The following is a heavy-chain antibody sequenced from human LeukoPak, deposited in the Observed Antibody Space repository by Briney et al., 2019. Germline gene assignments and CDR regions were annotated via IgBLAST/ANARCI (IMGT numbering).Heavy chain of an antibody. J-gene: IGHJ4*02. CDR2: ISVYNGDT. CDR1: GYTFSSFG. CDR3: ARDLGGNDLALDY. Sequence: GASVKVSCKASGYTFSSFGFMWVRQAPGQGLDWMGWISVYNGDTRYAQKFQGRVTMTTDTSTSTAYMELRSLRSEDTAVYYCARDLGGNDLALDYWGQGTLVTVSS. V-gene: IGHV1-18*01. D-gene: IGHD1-1*01.